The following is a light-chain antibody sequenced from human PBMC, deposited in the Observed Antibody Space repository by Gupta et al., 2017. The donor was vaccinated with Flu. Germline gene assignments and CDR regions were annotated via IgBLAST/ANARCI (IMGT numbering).Light chain of an antibody. Sequence: DRVTSTCRVSQEIRKDGSVYKQKPVKGPNGLIYVAASLQSGVPSRFSCSGFGTEFTLTTGSLQPEDFATYYCLQHNSYPLTFGQGTQLEIK. CDR2: VAA. CDR3: LQHNSYPLT. V-gene: IGKV1-17*01. J-gene: IGKJ5*01. CDR1: QEIRKD.